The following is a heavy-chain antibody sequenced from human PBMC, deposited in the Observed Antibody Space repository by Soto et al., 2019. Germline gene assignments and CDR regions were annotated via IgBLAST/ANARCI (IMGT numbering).Heavy chain of an antibody. CDR1: VFTFSNAW. V-gene: IGHV3-15*01. J-gene: IGHJ5*02. Sequence: WRSLRVSWASSVFTFSNAWMSWVRQAPGKGLEWVGRIKSKTNGRTTDYAAPVIGRFTSSRDDSKNTLYLQMNSLKTDDTAVYYCTTDDPINRSWGQGTLVTVSS. CDR2: IKSKTNGRTT. CDR3: TTDDPINRS.